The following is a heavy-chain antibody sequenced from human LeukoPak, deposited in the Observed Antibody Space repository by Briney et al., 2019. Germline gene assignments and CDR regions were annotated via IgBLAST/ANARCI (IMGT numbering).Heavy chain of an antibody. J-gene: IGHJ6*02. CDR2: IIPIFGTA. CDR1: GGTFSSYA. CDR3: ARDISHLGYYYYGMDV. V-gene: IGHV1-69*05. Sequence: SVKVSCKASGGTFSSYAISWVRQAPGQGLEWMGGIIPIFGTANYAQKFQGRATITTDESTSTAYMELSSLRSEDTAVYYCARDISHLGYYYYGMDVWGQGTTVTVSS.